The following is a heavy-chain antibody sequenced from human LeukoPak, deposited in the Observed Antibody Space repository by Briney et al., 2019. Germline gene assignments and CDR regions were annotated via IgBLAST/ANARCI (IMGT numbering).Heavy chain of an antibody. V-gene: IGHV4-31*03. CDR1: GGSISSGAYY. CDR3: ARVRSYYGSGSYSWFDP. J-gene: IGHJ5*02. Sequence: SETLSLTCTVSGGSISSGAYYWSRIRQHPGKGLEWIGYINYSGSTYYNPSLKGRITLSVDTSKNQFSLRLSSVTAADTAVYYCARVRSYYGSGSYSWFDPWGQGTLVTVSS. CDR2: INYSGST. D-gene: IGHD3-10*01.